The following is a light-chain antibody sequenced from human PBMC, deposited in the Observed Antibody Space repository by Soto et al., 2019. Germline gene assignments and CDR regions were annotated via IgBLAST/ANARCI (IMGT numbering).Light chain of an antibody. CDR1: QGISTY. CDR2: ATS. CDR3: QQLNNYPIT. V-gene: IGKV1-9*01. Sequence: DIQLTQSPSFVSASVGDRVAITCRASQGISTYLAWYQQKPGKAPQLLIYATSTLQSGVPSRFSGSGSGTEFALTINSLQPEDFATYYCQQLNNYPITFGQGTRLDIK. J-gene: IGKJ5*01.